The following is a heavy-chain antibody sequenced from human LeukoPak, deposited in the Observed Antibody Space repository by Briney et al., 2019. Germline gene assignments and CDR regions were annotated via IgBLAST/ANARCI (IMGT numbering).Heavy chain of an antibody. Sequence: SQTLSLTCAISGDSVSSNSAAWNWIRQSPSRGLEWLGRTYYRSKWYNDYAVSVKSRITINPDTSKNQFSLQLNSVTPEDTAVYYCARDNVLLWFGEPSLPFLDYWGQGTLVTVSS. CDR1: GDSVSSNSAA. CDR2: TYYRSKWYN. CDR3: ARDNVLLWFGEPSLPFLDY. D-gene: IGHD3-10*01. J-gene: IGHJ4*02. V-gene: IGHV6-1*01.